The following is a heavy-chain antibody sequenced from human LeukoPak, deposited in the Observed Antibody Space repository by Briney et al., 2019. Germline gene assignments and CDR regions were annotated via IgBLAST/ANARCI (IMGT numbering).Heavy chain of an antibody. Sequence: SETLSLTCAVYGGSFSGYYWSWIRQPPGKGLKWNGQINHSGSTNYNPSLKSRVTISVDTSKNQFSLKLSSVTAADTAVYYCAVDCGRHCPGGNWFDPWGQGTLVTVSS. J-gene: IGHJ5*02. D-gene: IGHD2-21*02. CDR3: AVDCGRHCPGGNWFDP. CDR1: GGSFSGYY. V-gene: IGHV4-34*01. CDR2: INHSGST.